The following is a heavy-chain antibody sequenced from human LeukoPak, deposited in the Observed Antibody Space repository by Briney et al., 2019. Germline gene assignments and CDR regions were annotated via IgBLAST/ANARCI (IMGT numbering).Heavy chain of an antibody. Sequence: GRSLRLSCAASGFTFSSYAMSWVRQAPGKGLEGVSAISGSRGSTYYADSVKGRFTISRDNSKNTLYLQMNSLRAEDTAVYYCAKDLGYYDSSGYYRSWGQGTLVTVSS. CDR2: ISGSRGST. V-gene: IGHV3-23*01. CDR3: AKDLGYYDSSGYYRS. CDR1: GFTFSSYA. D-gene: IGHD3-22*01. J-gene: IGHJ4*02.